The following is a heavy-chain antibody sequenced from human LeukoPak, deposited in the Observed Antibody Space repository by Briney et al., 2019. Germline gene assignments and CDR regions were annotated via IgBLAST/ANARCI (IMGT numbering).Heavy chain of an antibody. Sequence: GESLKISCKGSGYSFTSYWIGWVRQMPGKGLEWMGIINPGDSDTRYSPSFQGQVTISADKSINTAYLQWNSLKASDTAIYYCARSRDWNYDLWGQGTLVTVSS. CDR2: INPGDSDT. D-gene: IGHD1-7*01. V-gene: IGHV5-51*01. CDR3: ARSRDWNYDL. J-gene: IGHJ4*02. CDR1: GYSFTSYW.